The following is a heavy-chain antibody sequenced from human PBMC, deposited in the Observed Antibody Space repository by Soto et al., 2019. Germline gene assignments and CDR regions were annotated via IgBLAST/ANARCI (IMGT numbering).Heavy chain of an antibody. Sequence: QVQLVQSGAEVKKPGSSVKVSCKASGGTFSSYAISWVRQAPGXGLEWXGXIIPIFGTANYAQKFQGRVTITADESTSTAYMELSSLRSEXTAVYXCARGXYXXSXXXXYSSPYYYYGMDVWGQGTTVTVSS. CDR1: GGTFSSYA. V-gene: IGHV1-69*01. CDR3: ARGXYXXSXXXXYSSPYYYYGMDV. CDR2: IIPIFGTA. D-gene: IGHD2-15*01. J-gene: IGHJ6*02.